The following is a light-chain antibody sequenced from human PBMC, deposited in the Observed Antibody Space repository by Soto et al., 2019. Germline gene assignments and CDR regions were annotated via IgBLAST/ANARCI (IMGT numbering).Light chain of an antibody. CDR3: GAWDDSLSAV. Sequence: QSVLTQPPSVSAAPGQEVTISCSGSSSNIGNNYVSWYQQLPGTAPKLLIYDNNKRPSGIPDRFSGSKSGTSATLGITGLQTGDEADYYCGAWDDSLSAVFGGGTKLTVL. V-gene: IGLV1-51*01. CDR2: DNN. CDR1: SSNIGNNY. J-gene: IGLJ2*01.